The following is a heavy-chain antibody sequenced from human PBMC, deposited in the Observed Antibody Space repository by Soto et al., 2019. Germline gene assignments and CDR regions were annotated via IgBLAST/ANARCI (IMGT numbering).Heavy chain of an antibody. V-gene: IGHV3-30-3*01. CDR1: GFTFSSYA. CDR2: ISYDGSNK. J-gene: IGHJ6*02. D-gene: IGHD2-2*01. CDR3: AREILTSPLPDYGMDV. Sequence: GGSLILSCAASGFTFSSYAMHWVRQAPGKGLEWVAVISYDGSNKYYADSVKGRFTISRDNSKNTLYLQMNSLRTEDTAIYYCAREILTSPLPDYGMDVWGQGTTVTVSS.